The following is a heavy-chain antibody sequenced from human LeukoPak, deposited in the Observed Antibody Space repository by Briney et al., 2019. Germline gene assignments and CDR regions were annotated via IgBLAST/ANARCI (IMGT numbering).Heavy chain of an antibody. CDR1: GFTFSSYA. D-gene: IGHD3-16*02. J-gene: IGHJ4*02. Sequence: PGGSLRLSCAASGFTFSSYAMSWVRQAPGKGLEWVSAISASGGNTYYADSVQGRFTFSRDNSKNTLYLQMNSLRADDTAVYYCAKDRDLWGSYRHPFDHWGQGILVAVSS. CDR3: AKDRDLWGSYRHPFDH. V-gene: IGHV3-23*01. CDR2: ISASGGNT.